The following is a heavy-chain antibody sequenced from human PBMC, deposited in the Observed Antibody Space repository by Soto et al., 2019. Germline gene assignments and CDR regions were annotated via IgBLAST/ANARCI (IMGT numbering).Heavy chain of an antibody. Sequence: QVQLQESGPGLVKPSQTLSLTCTVSGGSISSGGYYWSWIRQHPGKGLEWIGYIYYSGSTYYNPSLKSRVTISLDTSKNQFSLELSSVTAADTAVYCCARYDNSGSHGFDIWGQGIMVTVSS. CDR1: GGSISSGGYY. CDR3: ARYDNSGSHGFDI. J-gene: IGHJ3*02. CDR2: IYYSGST. V-gene: IGHV4-31*03. D-gene: IGHD3-22*01.